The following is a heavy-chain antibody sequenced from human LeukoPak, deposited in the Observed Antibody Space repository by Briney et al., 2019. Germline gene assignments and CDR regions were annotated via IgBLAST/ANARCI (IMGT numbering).Heavy chain of an antibody. J-gene: IGHJ4*02. CDR3: ARDRLGDHVHRGYFDK. CDR1: GFAVHTNF. D-gene: IGHD3-22*01. Sequence: GGSLRLSCVVSGFAVHTNFMSWVRQAPGKGLECVSLIYTGGSTYSADSVKGRFTISRDNSKNTLYLQMNSLRAEDTAVYYCARDRLGDHVHRGYFDKWGQGTLVTVSS. CDR2: IYTGGST. V-gene: IGHV3-53*01.